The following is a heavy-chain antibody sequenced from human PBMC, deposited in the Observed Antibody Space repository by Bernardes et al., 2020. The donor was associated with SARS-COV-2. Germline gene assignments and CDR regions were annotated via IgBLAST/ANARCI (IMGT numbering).Heavy chain of an antibody. CDR3: ARMGVGATRPYYYYYYGMDV. Sequence: SETLSLTCTVSGGSISTYYWSWIRQPSGKGLEWIGRIYTSGSTNYNPSLKSRITMSVDTSKNQFSLKLSSVTAADTAVYYCARMGVGATRPYYYYYYGMDVWGQGTTVTVSS. CDR2: IYTSGST. J-gene: IGHJ6*02. V-gene: IGHV4-4*07. CDR1: GGSISTYY. D-gene: IGHD1-26*01.